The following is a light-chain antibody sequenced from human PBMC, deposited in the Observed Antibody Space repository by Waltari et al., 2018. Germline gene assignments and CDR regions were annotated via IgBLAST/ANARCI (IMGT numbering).Light chain of an antibody. CDR3: QQYYSTPPLT. Sequence: DIVMTQSPDSLAVSLGERATINCTSSQSVFYSPTNKNYLAWYQQKPGQSPKLLIFWASTRQSGVPDRFSGSGSGTEFTLTISSLQADDVAVYYCQQYYSTPPLTFGGGTKVEIK. CDR2: WAS. CDR1: QSVFYSPTNKNY. V-gene: IGKV4-1*01. J-gene: IGKJ4*01.